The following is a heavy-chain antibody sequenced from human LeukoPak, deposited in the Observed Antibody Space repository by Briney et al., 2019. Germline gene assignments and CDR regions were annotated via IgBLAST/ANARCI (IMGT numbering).Heavy chain of an antibody. CDR2: VSGSGYST. Sequence: GGSLRLSCAASGFTFSSYAMSWVRQAPGKGLEWVSAVSGSGYSTYYADSVKGRFTISRDNSKNTLYLQMNSLRAEDTAVYYCAKDWSRGGAMYYFDYWGQGTLVTVSS. CDR1: GFTFSSYA. J-gene: IGHJ4*02. D-gene: IGHD3-10*01. V-gene: IGHV3-23*01. CDR3: AKDWSRGGAMYYFDY.